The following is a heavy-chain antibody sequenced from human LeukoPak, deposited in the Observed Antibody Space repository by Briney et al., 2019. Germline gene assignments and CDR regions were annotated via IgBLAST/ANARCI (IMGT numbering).Heavy chain of an antibody. V-gene: IGHV3-30-3*01. Sequence: PGGSLRLSCAASGFTFSSYAMHWVRQAPGTGLEWVAVISYDGNNKYYADSVKGRFTISRDNSKNTLYLQMNSLRAEDTAVYYCARGYDYYYYGMGVWGQGTTVTVSS. D-gene: IGHD5-12*01. CDR3: ARGYDYYYYGMGV. J-gene: IGHJ6*02. CDR1: GFTFSSYA. CDR2: ISYDGNNK.